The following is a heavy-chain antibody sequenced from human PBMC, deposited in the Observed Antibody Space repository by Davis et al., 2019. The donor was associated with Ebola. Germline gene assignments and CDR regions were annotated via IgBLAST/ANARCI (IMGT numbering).Heavy chain of an antibody. J-gene: IGHJ5*02. CDR1: GFTFSSYG. CDR2: ISDDGNDD. V-gene: IGHV3-30*12. CDR3: LTIRQPA. Sequence: PGGSLRLSCAASGFTFSSYGMHWVRQAPGKGLEWVAAISDDGNDDLVADSVKGRFTISRDNSGNTVFLQMKGLRVDDTAMYYCLTIRQPAWGQGTLVTVSS. D-gene: IGHD4/OR15-4a*01.